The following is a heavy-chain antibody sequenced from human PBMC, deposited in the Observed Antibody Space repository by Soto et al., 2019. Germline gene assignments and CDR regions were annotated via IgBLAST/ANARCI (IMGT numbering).Heavy chain of an antibody. CDR1: GGTFSSYA. CDR2: IIPIFGTA. CDR3: ARSNDFWSGYYTNQNYYYYGMDV. Sequence: SVKVSCKASGGTFSSYASSWVRQAPGQGLEWMGGIIPIFGTANYAQKFQGRVTITADESTITAYMELSSLRSEDTAVYYCARSNDFWSGYYTNQNYYYYGMDVWGQGTTVTVSS. J-gene: IGHJ6*02. V-gene: IGHV1-69*13. D-gene: IGHD3-3*01.